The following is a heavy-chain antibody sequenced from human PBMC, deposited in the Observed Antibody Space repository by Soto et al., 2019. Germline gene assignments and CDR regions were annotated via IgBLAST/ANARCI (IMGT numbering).Heavy chain of an antibody. Sequence: QVQLVESGGGVVQPGRSLRLSCVASGFTFSSYGMHWVRQAPGKGLEWVAVISSDGSNKYYAESVKGRFTISRDNSKNTLYLQVNSLRAEDTGVYYCAKIAAAAPDWGQGTLVTVSS. CDR2: ISSDGSNK. CDR1: GFTFSSYG. V-gene: IGHV3-30*18. J-gene: IGHJ4*02. D-gene: IGHD6-13*01. CDR3: AKIAAAAPD.